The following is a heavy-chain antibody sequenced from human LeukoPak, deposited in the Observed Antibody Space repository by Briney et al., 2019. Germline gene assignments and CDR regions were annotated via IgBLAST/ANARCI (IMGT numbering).Heavy chain of an antibody. CDR3: ARRAVAGTRYYFDY. J-gene: IGHJ4*02. CDR1: GGSISSSSYY. D-gene: IGHD6-19*01. CDR2: IYYSGST. Sequence: NPSETLSLTCTVSGGSISSSSYYWGWIRQPPGKGLEWIGSIYYSGSTYYNPSLKSRVTISVDTSKNQFSLKLSSVTAADTAVYYCARRAVAGTRYYFDYWGQGTLVTVSS. V-gene: IGHV4-39*01.